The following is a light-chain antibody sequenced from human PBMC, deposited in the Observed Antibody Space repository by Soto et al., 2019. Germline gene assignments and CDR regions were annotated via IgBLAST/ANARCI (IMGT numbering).Light chain of an antibody. V-gene: IGKV1-6*01. CDR3: LQDYNYPRT. Sequence: AIQMTQSPSSLSASVGDRVTITCRASQGIRNDLGWYQQKPGKAPKLLIYAASSLQSGVPSRFSVSGSGTDFTLTISSLQPEDFATYYCLQDYNYPRTFGQETKLEIK. J-gene: IGKJ2*01. CDR1: QGIRND. CDR2: AAS.